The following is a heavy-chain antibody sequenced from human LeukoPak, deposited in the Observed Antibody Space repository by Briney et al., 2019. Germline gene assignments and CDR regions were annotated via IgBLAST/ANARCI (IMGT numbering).Heavy chain of an antibody. CDR1: GYTFTSYG. J-gene: IGHJ3*01. CDR2: INPNSGGT. CDR3: ARATNYYDSSGL. D-gene: IGHD3-22*01. Sequence: ASVEVSCKASGYTFTSYGISWVRQAPGQGLEWMGWINPNSGGTNYAQKFQGRVTITADKSTSTAYMELSSLRSEDTAVYYCARATNYYDSSGLWGQGTMVTVSS. V-gene: IGHV1-18*01.